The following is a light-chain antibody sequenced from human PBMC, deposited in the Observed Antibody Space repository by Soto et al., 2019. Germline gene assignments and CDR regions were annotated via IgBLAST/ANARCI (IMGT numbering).Light chain of an antibody. V-gene: IGLV2-14*01. CDR3: SSYTSSSPDV. CDR2: EVS. CDR1: SSDVGGYNY. J-gene: IGLJ1*01. Sequence: QSALTQPASVSGSPGQSITISCTGTSSDVGGYNYVSWYQQHPGKAPKLMIYEVSNRPSGVSNRFSVSKSGNTASLTISGLQAEDEADYSCSSYTSSSPDVFVTGTKVTVL.